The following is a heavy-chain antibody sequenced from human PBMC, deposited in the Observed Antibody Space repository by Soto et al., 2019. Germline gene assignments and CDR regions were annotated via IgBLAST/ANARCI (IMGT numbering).Heavy chain of an antibody. CDR1: GYTFTSYY. Sequence: RASVKVSCKASGYTFTSYYMHWVRQAPGQGLEWMGIINPSGGSTSYAQKFQGRVTMTGDTSTSTVYMELSSLRSEDTAVYYCASTGYSSSWQNWFDPWGQGTLVTVSS. V-gene: IGHV1-46*01. J-gene: IGHJ5*02. CDR3: ASTGYSSSWQNWFDP. CDR2: INPSGGST. D-gene: IGHD6-13*01.